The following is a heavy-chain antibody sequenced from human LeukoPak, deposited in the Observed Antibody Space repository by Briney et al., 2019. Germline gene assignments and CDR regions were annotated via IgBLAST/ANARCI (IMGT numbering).Heavy chain of an antibody. CDR2: IYYSGST. D-gene: IGHD6-6*01. CDR3: ARISSGRADFDY. Sequence: SETLSLTCTVSSGSISSYYWSWIRQPPGKGLEWIGYIYYSGSTNYNPSLKSRVTISVDTSKNQFSLKLSSVTAADTAVYYCARISSGRADFDYWGQGTLVTVSS. V-gene: IGHV4-59*01. CDR1: SGSISSYY. J-gene: IGHJ4*02.